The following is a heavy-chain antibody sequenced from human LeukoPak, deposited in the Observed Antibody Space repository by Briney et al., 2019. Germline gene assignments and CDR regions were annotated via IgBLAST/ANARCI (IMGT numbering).Heavy chain of an antibody. CDR1: GFTFSDSG. J-gene: IGHJ4*02. CDR3: TRLASDSEATLYLDS. D-gene: IGHD5-12*01. Sequence: PGGSVRLSCAASGFTFSDSGIHWLRQASGKGLEWIGRIRSKTKGYVTAYAASVKGRFTISRDDSQNTANLQMNSLKTEDTDVYFCTRLASDSEATLYLDSWGQGTLVTVSS. V-gene: IGHV3-73*01. CDR2: IRSKTKGYVT.